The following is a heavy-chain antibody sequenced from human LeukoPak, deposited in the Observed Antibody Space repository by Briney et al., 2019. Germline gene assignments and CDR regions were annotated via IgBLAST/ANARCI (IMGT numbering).Heavy chain of an antibody. V-gene: IGHV1-18*01. Sequence: ASVKVSCKASGYTFTSYGISWVRQAPGQGLEWMGWISAYNGNTNYAQKLQGRVTMTTDTSTSTAYMELRSLRSEDTAVYYCAREGGTGIAAAGIFDYWGQGTLVTVSS. J-gene: IGHJ4*02. CDR1: GYTFTSYG. CDR3: AREGGTGIAAAGIFDY. D-gene: IGHD6-13*01. CDR2: ISAYNGNT.